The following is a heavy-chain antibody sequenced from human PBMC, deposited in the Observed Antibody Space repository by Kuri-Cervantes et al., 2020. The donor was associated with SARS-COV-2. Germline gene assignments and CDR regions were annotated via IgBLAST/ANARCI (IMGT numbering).Heavy chain of an antibody. V-gene: IGHV3-30*02. CDR3: AKLASPFLEWLFFRTRDAFDI. CDR2: IRYDGSNK. Sequence: GGSLRLSCAASGFTFSSYAMHWVRQAPGKGLEWVAFIRYDGSNKYYADSVKGRFTISRDNSKNTLYLQMNSLRAEDTAVYYCAKLASPFLEWLFFRTRDAFDIWGQGTMVTVSS. CDR1: GFTFSSYA. D-gene: IGHD3-3*01. J-gene: IGHJ3*02.